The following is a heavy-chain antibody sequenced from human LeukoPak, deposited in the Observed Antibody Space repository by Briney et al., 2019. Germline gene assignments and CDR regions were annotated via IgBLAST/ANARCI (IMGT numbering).Heavy chain of an antibody. CDR2: INHSGST. V-gene: IGHV4-34*01. D-gene: IGHD1-26*01. J-gene: IGHJ4*02. CDR1: GGSFSGYY. CDR3: ARSSNSGSYLYYFDY. Sequence: PSQTLSLTCAVYGGSFSGYYWSWIRQPPGKGLEWIGEINHSGSTNYNPSLKSRVTISVDTSKNQFSLKLSSVTAADTAVYYCARSSNSGSYLYYFDYWGQGTLVTVSS.